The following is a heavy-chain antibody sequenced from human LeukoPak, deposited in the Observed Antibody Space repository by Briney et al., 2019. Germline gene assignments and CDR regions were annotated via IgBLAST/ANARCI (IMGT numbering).Heavy chain of an antibody. CDR3: AGSSSGWFPFYNWFDP. CDR1: GGSISSCY. J-gene: IGHJ5*02. Sequence: SETLSLTCTVSGGSISSCYWSWIRQPPGKGLEWIGYIYYSGSTNYNPSLKSRVTISVDTSKNQFSLKLSSVTAADTAVYYCAGSSSGWFPFYNWFDPWGQGTLVTVSS. CDR2: IYYSGST. D-gene: IGHD6-19*01. V-gene: IGHV4-59*01.